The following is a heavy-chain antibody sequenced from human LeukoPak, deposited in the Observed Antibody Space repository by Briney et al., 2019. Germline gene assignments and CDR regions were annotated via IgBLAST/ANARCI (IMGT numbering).Heavy chain of an antibody. D-gene: IGHD3-16*01. Sequence: ASVKVSCKASGYTFTGYYIHWVRQAPGQGLEWMGWINSNSGGTNYEQKFQGRVTMTRDTSISTAYMELNRLRSDDTAVYYCARPVEMQSYGLSLEPFDLWGQGTMVTVSS. CDR3: ARPVEMQSYGLSLEPFDL. CDR2: INSNSGGT. J-gene: IGHJ3*01. V-gene: IGHV1-2*02. CDR1: GYTFTGYY.